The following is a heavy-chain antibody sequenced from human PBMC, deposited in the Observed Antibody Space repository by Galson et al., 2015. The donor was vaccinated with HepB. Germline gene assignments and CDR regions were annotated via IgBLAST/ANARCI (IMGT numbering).Heavy chain of an antibody. CDR3: ARSVYQLPPPERFAMDA. CDR2: IWYDGSNK. Sequence: SLRLSCAASGFTFSNYGMHWVRQAPGKGLEWVALIWYDGSNKYYADSVKGRFTISRDNSKNTLYLQMNSLRAEDTAVYYCARSVYQLPPPERFAMDAWGQGTTVTVSS. D-gene: IGHD2-2*01. V-gene: IGHV3-33*01. CDR1: GFTFSNYG. J-gene: IGHJ6*02.